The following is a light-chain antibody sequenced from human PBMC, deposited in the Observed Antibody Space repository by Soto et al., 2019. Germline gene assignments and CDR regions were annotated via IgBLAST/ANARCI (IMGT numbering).Light chain of an antibody. CDR2: AAS. CDR3: QQYYSYPSIT. CDR1: QGISSY. V-gene: IGKV1-8*01. Sequence: AIRMTQSPSSFSASTGDRVTITCRASQGISSYIAWYQQKPGKAPKLLIYAASTLQSGVPSRFSGSGSGTDFTLTISCLQSEDFATYYCQQYYSYPSITCGQGTRLE. J-gene: IGKJ5*01.